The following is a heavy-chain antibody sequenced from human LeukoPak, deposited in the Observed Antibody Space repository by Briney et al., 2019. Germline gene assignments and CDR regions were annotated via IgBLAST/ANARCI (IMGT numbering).Heavy chain of an antibody. CDR2: IYYSGST. Sequence: GSLRLSCAASGFTFSSYAMSWVRQPPGKGLEWIGSIYYSGSTYYNPSLKSRVTISVDTSKNQFSLKLSSVTAADTAVYYCARHHSWFGELSPFDYWGQGTLVTVSS. CDR1: GFTFSSYA. J-gene: IGHJ4*02. V-gene: IGHV4-39*01. CDR3: ARHHSWFGELSPFDY. D-gene: IGHD3-10*01.